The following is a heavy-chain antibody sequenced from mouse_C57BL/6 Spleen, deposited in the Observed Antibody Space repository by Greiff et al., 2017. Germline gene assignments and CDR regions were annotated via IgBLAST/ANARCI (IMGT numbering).Heavy chain of an antibody. CDR2: INPNNGGT. CDR3: ARARAYYYGSSYGYFDV. CDR1: GYTFTDYN. Sequence: EVLLQQSGPELVKPGASVKMSCKASGYTFTDYNMHWVKQSHGKSLEWIGYINPNNGGTSYNQKFKGKATLTVNKSSSTAYMELRSLTSEDSAVYYCARARAYYYGSSYGYFDVWGTGTTVTVSS. D-gene: IGHD1-1*01. V-gene: IGHV1-22*01. J-gene: IGHJ1*03.